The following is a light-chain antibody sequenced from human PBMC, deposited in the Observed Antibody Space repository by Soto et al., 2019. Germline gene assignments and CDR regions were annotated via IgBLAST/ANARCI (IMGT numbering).Light chain of an antibody. CDR1: RSISNW. CDR2: DDY. CDR3: KQYNNYLWT. J-gene: IGKJ1*01. V-gene: IGKV1-5*01. Sequence: EIQMTYSPSTLSESVVDIVTITCRASRSISNWLAWYKHKPGKAHKLLIYDDYSLQTGVPSRFSGSGSGTEFTIIISSMQPDDFENYFCKQYNNYLWTCGKGPK.